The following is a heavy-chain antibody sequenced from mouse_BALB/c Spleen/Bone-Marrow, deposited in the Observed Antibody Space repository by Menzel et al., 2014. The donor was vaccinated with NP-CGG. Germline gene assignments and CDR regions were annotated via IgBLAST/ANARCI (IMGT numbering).Heavy chain of an antibody. CDR2: ISSGSSTI. D-gene: IGHD2-4*01. V-gene: IGHV5-17*02. Sequence: EVHLVESGGGLVQPGGSRKLSCAASGFTFSSFGMHWVRQAPEKGLEWVAYISSGSSTIYYADTVKGRFTISRDNPKNTLFLQMTSLRSEDTAMYYCASDYDYFDYWGLGTTLTVSS. J-gene: IGHJ2*01. CDR3: ASDYDYFDY. CDR1: GFTFSSFG.